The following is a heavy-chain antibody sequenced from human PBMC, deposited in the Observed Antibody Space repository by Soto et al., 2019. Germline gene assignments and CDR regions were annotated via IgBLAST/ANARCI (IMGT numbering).Heavy chain of an antibody. Sequence: QVQLQESGPGLVKPSETLSLTCTVSGGSISSYYWSWIRQPPGKGLEWIGYIYYSGSTNYNPSLKSRVTISVATSKNQSSLELSSVTAADTAVYYCARRYGGTFDYWGQGTLVTVSS. J-gene: IGHJ4*02. V-gene: IGHV4-59*12. D-gene: IGHD2-15*01. CDR1: GGSISSYY. CDR3: ARRYGGTFDY. CDR2: IYYSGST.